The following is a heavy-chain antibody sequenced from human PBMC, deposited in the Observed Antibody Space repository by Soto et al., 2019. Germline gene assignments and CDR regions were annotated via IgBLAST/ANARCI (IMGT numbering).Heavy chain of an antibody. CDR1: GYTFTSYY. V-gene: IGHV1-46*01. Sequence: ASVKVSCKASGYTFTSYYMHWVRQAPGQGLEWMGIINPSGGSTSYAQKFQGRVTMTRDTSTSTVYMELSSLRSEDTAVYYCQIAARFSRYFDYWGQGTLVTVSS. CDR2: INPSGGST. D-gene: IGHD6-6*01. CDR3: QIAARFSRYFDY. J-gene: IGHJ4*02.